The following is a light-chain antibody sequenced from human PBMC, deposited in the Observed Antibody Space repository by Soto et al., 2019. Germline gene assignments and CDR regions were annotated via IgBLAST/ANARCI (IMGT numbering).Light chain of an antibody. CDR2: ENS. J-gene: IGLJ1*01. Sequence: QSVLTQPTSVSAAPGQKVTISCSGSSSNIGNSYVSWYQQLPGTAPKLLIFENSKRPSGIPDRFSGSKSGTSATLGITGLQTGDEADYYCGAWDTSLNAPYVFGTGTKLTVL. V-gene: IGLV1-51*02. CDR1: SSNIGNSY. CDR3: GAWDTSLNAPYV.